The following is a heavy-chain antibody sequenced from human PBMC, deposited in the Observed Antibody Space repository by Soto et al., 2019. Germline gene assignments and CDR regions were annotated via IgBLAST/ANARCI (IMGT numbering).Heavy chain of an antibody. CDR3: ARDRGRGGYYYYAMDV. Sequence: PGGSLRLSCAASGFMFSDYIMNWVRQAPGKGLEWISYIGSRSSAIDYADSVKGRFTISRDNAKNSLYLQMYSLRDEDTVVYYCARDRGRGGYYYYAMDVWGQGTTVTVSS. D-gene: IGHD3-10*01. CDR1: GFMFSDYI. CDR2: IGSRSSAI. J-gene: IGHJ6*02. V-gene: IGHV3-48*02.